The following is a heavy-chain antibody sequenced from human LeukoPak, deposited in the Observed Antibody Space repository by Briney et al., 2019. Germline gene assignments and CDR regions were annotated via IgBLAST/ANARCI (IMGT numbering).Heavy chain of an antibody. CDR2: VNSAGSRA. CDR3: GSGIAAEDSVAIEY. CDR1: GFTLSSYW. V-gene: IGHV3-74*01. D-gene: IGHD6-13*01. Sequence: GGSLRLSCAVSGFTLSSYWMHWVRQGPGKGLVWVSRVNSAGSRAIYADSVKGRFTISRDNARNTLYLQMNSLRVEDTAVYYCGSGIAAEDSVAIEYWGQGTLVTVSS. J-gene: IGHJ4*02.